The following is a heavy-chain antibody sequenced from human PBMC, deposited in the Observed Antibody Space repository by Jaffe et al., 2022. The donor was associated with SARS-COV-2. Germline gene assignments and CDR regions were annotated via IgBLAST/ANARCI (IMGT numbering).Heavy chain of an antibody. Sequence: QVQLQESGPGLVKPSQTLSLTCTVSGGSISSGTYYWSWIRQPAGKGLEWIGRIYTSGSTDYNPSLKSRLTISVDTSKNQLSLKLSSVTAADTAVYYCARERSRVAAENWFDPWGQGTLVTVSS. J-gene: IGHJ5*02. CDR1: GGSISSGTYY. CDR2: IYTSGST. CDR3: ARERSRVAAENWFDP. V-gene: IGHV4-61*02. D-gene: IGHD3-10*01.